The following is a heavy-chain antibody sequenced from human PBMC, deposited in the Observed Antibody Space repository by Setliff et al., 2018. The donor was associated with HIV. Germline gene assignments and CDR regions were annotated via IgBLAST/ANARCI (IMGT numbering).Heavy chain of an antibody. CDR1: GYSISSGYY. CDR2: IYHSGST. D-gene: IGHD3-10*01. V-gene: IGHV4-38-2*01. J-gene: IGHJ6*02. CDR3: ARARYIVIRGDAGMDV. Sequence: SETLSLTCAVSGYSISSGYYWGWIRQPPGKGLEWIGSIYHSGSTYYNPSLKSRVTISVDTSKNQVSLKLSSVTASDTAVYYCARARYIVIRGDAGMDVWGPGTTVTVSS.